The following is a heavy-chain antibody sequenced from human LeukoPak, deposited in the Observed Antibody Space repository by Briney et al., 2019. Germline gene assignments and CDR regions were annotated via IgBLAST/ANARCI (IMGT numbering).Heavy chain of an antibody. CDR3: ARAPVSYYYDSSPFDC. D-gene: IGHD3-22*01. J-gene: IGHJ4*02. V-gene: IGHV1-2*02. CDR2: INPNSGGT. CDR1: GYTFTGYY. Sequence: GASVKVSCKASGYTFTGYYMHWVRQAPGQGLEWMGWINPNSGGTNYAQKFQGRVTMTRDTSISTAYMELSRLRSDDTAVYYCARAPVSYYYDSSPFDCWGQGTLVTVSS.